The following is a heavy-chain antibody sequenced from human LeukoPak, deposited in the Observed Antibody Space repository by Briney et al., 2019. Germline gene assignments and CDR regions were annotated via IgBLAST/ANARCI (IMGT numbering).Heavy chain of an antibody. Sequence: GASVKVSCKASGYTFTNYNINWVRQATGQGLEWMGWMNPNSGNTGYAQKFHGRVTITRNTSISTAYMELSSLRSDDTAVYYCARGCSSTTCYTSGFDYWGQGTLVTVSS. V-gene: IGHV1-8*03. CDR1: GYTFTNYN. J-gene: IGHJ4*02. D-gene: IGHD2-2*02. CDR2: MNPNSGNT. CDR3: ARGCSSTTCYTSGFDY.